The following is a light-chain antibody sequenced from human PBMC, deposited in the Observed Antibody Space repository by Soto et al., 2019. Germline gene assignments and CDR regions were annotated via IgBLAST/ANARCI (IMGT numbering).Light chain of an antibody. CDR3: HQYDGSLYT. J-gene: IGKJ2*01. CDR2: GAS. CDR1: QSVSSSY. Sequence: EIVLTQSPGTLSLSPGERATLSCRASQSVSSSYLAWYQQKPGQAPRLLIYGASSSATGIPDRFSGSGYGTNFTPTISRLEPEDFAVYYCHQYDGSLYTFGQGTKLEIK. V-gene: IGKV3-20*01.